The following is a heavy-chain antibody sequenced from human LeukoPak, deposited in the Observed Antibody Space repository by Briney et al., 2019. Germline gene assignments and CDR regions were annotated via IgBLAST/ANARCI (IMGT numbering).Heavy chain of an antibody. V-gene: IGHV1-2*02. CDR1: GYTFTDYY. CDR3: AREVGYGGTPYYYYYYMDV. CDR2: INPNNGGT. Sequence: GASVKVSCKASGYTFTDYYIHWVRQAPGQGLEWMGWINPNNGGTNYAQKFQGRVTMTRDTSISTAYMELSRLRSDDTAVYYCAREVGYGGTPYYYYYYMDVWGKGTTVTISS. J-gene: IGHJ6*03. D-gene: IGHD4-23*01.